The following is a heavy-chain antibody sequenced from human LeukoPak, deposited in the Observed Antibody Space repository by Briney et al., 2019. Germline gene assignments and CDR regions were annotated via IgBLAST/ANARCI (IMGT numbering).Heavy chain of an antibody. V-gene: IGHV3-30-3*01. J-gene: IGHJ4*02. D-gene: IGHD3-22*01. Sequence: GGSLRLSCAASGFTFSSYAMHWVRQAPGKGLEWVAVISYDGSNKYYADSVKGRFTISRDNSKNTLYLQMNSLRAEDTAVYYCARDPPRYYDSSGYLPDYWGQGTLVTVSS. CDR2: ISYDGSNK. CDR1: GFTFSSYA. CDR3: ARDPPRYYDSSGYLPDY.